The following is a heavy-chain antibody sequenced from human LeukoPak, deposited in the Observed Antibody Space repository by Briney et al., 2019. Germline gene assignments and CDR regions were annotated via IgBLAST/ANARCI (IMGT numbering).Heavy chain of an antibody. CDR2: INHSGST. CDR1: GGSFSGYY. D-gene: IGHD4-23*01. CDR3: ARDGISYGGLRGSHYYYYSMDV. V-gene: IGHV4-34*01. Sequence: PWETLSLTCAVYGGSFSGYYWSWIRQPPGKGLEWIGEINHSGSTNYNPSLKSRVTISVDTSKNQFSLKLSSVTAADTAVYYCARDGISYGGLRGSHYYYYSMDVWGKGTTVTVSS. J-gene: IGHJ6*03.